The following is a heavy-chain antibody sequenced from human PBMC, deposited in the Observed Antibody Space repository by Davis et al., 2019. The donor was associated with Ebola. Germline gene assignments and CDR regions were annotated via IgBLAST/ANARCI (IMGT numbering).Heavy chain of an antibody. V-gene: IGHV7-4-1*02. CDR2: INTNTGNP. Sequence: ASVKVSCKASGYTFTSYAMNWVRQAPGQGLEWMGWINTNTGNPTYAQGFTGRFVFSLDTSVSTAYLQISSLKAEDTAVYYCAREEFRWFGEGHGMDVWGQGTTVTVSS. J-gene: IGHJ6*02. CDR1: GYTFTSYA. CDR3: AREEFRWFGEGHGMDV. D-gene: IGHD3-10*01.